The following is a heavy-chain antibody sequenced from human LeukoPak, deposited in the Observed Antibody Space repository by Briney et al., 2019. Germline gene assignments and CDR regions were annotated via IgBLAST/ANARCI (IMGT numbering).Heavy chain of an antibody. V-gene: IGHV1-8*01. D-gene: IGHD6-19*01. CDR1: GYTFTSYD. CDR3: ARVRIAVGHNWIDP. Sequence: ASVKVSCKASGYTFTSYDINWVRQATGQGLEWMGWMNPNSGNTGYAQKFQGRVTMTRNTSISTAYMELSSLRSEDTAVYCGARVRIAVGHNWIDPWGQPSLVTVSS. CDR2: MNPNSGNT. J-gene: IGHJ5*02.